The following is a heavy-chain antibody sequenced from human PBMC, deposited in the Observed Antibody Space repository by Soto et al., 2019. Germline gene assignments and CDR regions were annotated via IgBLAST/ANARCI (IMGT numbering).Heavy chain of an antibody. V-gene: IGHV3-30-3*01. D-gene: IGHD1-26*01. CDR2: VSKDGSNT. CDR3: ARDIWWEPGVDAFHI. J-gene: IGHJ3*02. CDR1: GFTFNFFA. Sequence: QVQLVESGGGVVQPGRSLRLSCAASGFTFNFFAMHWVRQAPGKGLEWVAAVSKDGSNTYYADSVKGRFTISRDNPKNTLYLQMNSLRLEDTAVYYCARDIWWEPGVDAFHIWGQVTMVTVSP.